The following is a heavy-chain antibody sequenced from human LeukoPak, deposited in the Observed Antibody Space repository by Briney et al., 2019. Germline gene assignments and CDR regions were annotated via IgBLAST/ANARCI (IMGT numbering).Heavy chain of an antibody. J-gene: IGHJ5*02. CDR1: GFAFSTYA. CDR3: AKGYRSTTSYGNWFDP. D-gene: IGHD2-2*01. V-gene: IGHV3-30*18. Sequence: GGSLRLSCGASGFAFSTYAMHWVRQTPDEGLEWVAFISSGGTSENYADSVKGRFTISRDNSKNTLYLRMNNLTPEDTAVYYCAKGYRSTTSYGNWFDPWGQGTLVTVSS. CDR2: ISSGGTSE.